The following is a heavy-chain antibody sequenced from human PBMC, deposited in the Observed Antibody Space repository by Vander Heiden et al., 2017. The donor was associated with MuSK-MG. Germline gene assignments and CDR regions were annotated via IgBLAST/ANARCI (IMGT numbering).Heavy chain of an antibody. J-gene: IGHJ6*02. CDR1: GFTFSDYY. D-gene: IGHD2-15*01. CDR3: ARYTLGDYYYYYGMDV. CDR2: ISSSSSYT. Sequence: QVPPVESGGGLVKPGGSLRLSCAASGFTFSDYYMSWVRQAPGKGLEWVSYISSSSSYTNDADSVKGRFTISRDNAKNSLYLQMNSLRAEDTAVYYCARYTLGDYYYYYGMDVWGQGTTVTVSS. V-gene: IGHV3-11*06.